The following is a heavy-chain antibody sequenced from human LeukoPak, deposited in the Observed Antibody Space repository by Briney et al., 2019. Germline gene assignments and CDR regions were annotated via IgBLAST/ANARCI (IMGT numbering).Heavy chain of an antibody. J-gene: IGHJ6*02. D-gene: IGHD2-15*01. CDR2: ISDSGGST. V-gene: IGHV3-64D*09. CDR1: GLPFSSYA. Sequence: PGGSLRLSCSASGLPFSSYAMHWVRQAPGKGLEYVSAISDSGGSTYYAGSVKGRFTISRDNSKNTLYLQMSSLRAEDTAVYFCVRGYSFGPYGMDVWAKGPRSPSP. CDR3: VRGYSFGPYGMDV.